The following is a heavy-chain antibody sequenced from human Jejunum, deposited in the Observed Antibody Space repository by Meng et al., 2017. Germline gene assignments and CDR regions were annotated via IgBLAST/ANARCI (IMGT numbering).Heavy chain of an antibody. CDR1: GFTFSSST. V-gene: IGHV3-23*01. Sequence: HLLGSGGGFVTPGGSRGVTGAASGFTFSSSTRSWVRQVAGMWLGGVTAISGSGSSRDYADSVKCRFTISRDNSKNTLYLQMNTLRAEDTATYYCAKLTTNWGQGTLVTVSS. CDR2: ISGSGSSR. CDR3: AKLTTN. D-gene: IGHD1-14*01. J-gene: IGHJ4*02.